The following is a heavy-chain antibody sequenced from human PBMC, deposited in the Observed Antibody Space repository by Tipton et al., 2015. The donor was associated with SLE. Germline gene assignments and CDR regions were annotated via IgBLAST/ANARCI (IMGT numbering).Heavy chain of an antibody. CDR3: AREDTIFGVVTD. Sequence: LSLTCAASGFTFSSYGMHWVRQAPGKGLEWVAIIWYDGSNKHYADSVKGRFTISRDNSKNTLYLQMNSLRAEDTAVYYCAREDTIFGVVTDWGQGTLVTVSS. V-gene: IGHV3-33*01. CDR2: IWYDGSNK. CDR1: GFTFSSYG. D-gene: IGHD3-3*01. J-gene: IGHJ4*02.